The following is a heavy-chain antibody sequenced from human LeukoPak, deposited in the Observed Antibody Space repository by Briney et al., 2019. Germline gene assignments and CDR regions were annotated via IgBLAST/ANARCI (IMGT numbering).Heavy chain of an antibody. CDR1: GFAFNYAW. CDR2: ISSSSGTI. CDR3: ARGKYFDL. V-gene: IGHV3-48*01. J-gene: IGHJ2*01. Sequence: PGESLRLSCAASGFAFNYAWVSWVRQAPGKGLEWVSYISSSSGTIYYADSVKGRFTIPRDNAKNSLYLQMNSLRAEDTAVYYCARGKYFDLWGRGTLVTVSS.